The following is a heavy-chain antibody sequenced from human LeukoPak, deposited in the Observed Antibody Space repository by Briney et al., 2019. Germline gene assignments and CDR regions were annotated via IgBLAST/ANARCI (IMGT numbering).Heavy chain of an antibody. CDR2: IYYSGST. CDR3: ARSGSYYDWYFDL. D-gene: IGHD1-26*01. V-gene: IGHV4-61*01. J-gene: IGHJ2*01. Sequence: SETLSLTCTVSGNSVNSGSYYWSWIRQPPGKGLEWIGYIYYSGSTNYNPSLKSRVTISVDTSKNQFSLKLSSVTAADTAVYYCARSGSYYDWYFDLWGRGTLVTVSS. CDR1: GNSVNSGSYY.